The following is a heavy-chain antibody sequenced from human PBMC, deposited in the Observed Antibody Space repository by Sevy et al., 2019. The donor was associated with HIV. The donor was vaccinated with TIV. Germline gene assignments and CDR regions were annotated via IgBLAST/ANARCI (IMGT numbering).Heavy chain of an antibody. CDR2: IGGSADYT. CDR3: AKEDSEHGYSDY. V-gene: IGHV3-23*01. CDR1: GFTFSSYA. D-gene: IGHD3-22*01. Sequence: GGSLRLSCVTSGFTFSSYAMSWVRQTPGKGLEWVSAIGGSADYTYYADSVKGRFTISRDNSKDTLYLQMNGLGAEDTAVYYCAKEDSEHGYSDYWGQGTLVTVSS. J-gene: IGHJ4*02.